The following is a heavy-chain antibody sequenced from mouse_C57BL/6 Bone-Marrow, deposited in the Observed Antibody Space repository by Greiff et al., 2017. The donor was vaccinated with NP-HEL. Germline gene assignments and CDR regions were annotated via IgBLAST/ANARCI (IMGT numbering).Heavy chain of an antibody. Sequence: EVQLQQSGPELVKPGASVKISCKASGYSFTGYYMNWVKQSPEKSLEWIGEINPSTGGTTYNQKFKAKATLTVDKSSSTAYIQLKSLTSEDSAVYYCARRSGQLRLRGNFAYWGQGTLVTVSA. J-gene: IGHJ3*01. CDR2: INPSTGGT. CDR1: GYSFTGYY. CDR3: ARRSGQLRLRGNFAY. V-gene: IGHV1-42*01. D-gene: IGHD3-2*02.